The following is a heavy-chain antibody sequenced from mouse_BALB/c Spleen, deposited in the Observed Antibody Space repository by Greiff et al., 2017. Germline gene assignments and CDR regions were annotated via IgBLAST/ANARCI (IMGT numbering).Heavy chain of an antibody. J-gene: IGHJ3*01. CDR2: IRSKSNNYAT. V-gene: IGHV10S3*01. CDR3: VRESRLYGNSWFAY. Sequence: EVQLVETGGGLVQPKGSLKLSCAASGFTFNTNAMNWVRQAPGKGLEWVARIRSKSNNYATYYADSVKDRFTISRDDSQSMLYLQMNNLKTEDTAMYYCVRESRLYGNSWFAYWGQGTLVTVSA. CDR1: GFTFNTNA. D-gene: IGHD2-1*01.